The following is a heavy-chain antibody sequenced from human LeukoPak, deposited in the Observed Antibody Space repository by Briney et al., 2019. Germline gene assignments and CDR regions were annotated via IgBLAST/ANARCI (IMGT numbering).Heavy chain of an antibody. Sequence: SETLSLTCAVSGGSISSSNWWSWVRQPPGKGLEWIGEIYHSGSTNYNPSLKSRVTISVDKSKYQFSLKLSSVTAADTAVYYCVRDRGYYDSSEYYFDYWGQGTLVTVSS. CDR2: IYHSGST. J-gene: IGHJ4*02. D-gene: IGHD3-22*01. CDR3: VRDRGYYDSSEYYFDY. V-gene: IGHV4-4*02. CDR1: GGSISSSNW.